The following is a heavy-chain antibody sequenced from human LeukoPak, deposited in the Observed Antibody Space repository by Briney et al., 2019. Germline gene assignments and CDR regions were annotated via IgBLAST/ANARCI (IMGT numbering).Heavy chain of an antibody. V-gene: IGHV3-30-3*01. CDR1: GFTFSSYA. CDR3: ARDGEASYGGNSIIPFDY. D-gene: IGHD4-23*01. Sequence: PGGSLRLSCAASGFTFSSYAMPWVRQAPGKGLEWVAVITYDGSNKYYADSVKGRFTISRDNSKNTLYLQMNSLRAEDTAVYYCARDGEASYGGNSIIPFDYWGQGTLVTVSS. J-gene: IGHJ4*02. CDR2: ITYDGSNK.